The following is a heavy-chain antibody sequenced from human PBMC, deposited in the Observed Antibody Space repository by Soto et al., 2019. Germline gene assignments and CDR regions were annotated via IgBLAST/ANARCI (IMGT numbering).Heavy chain of an antibody. CDR2: IYPGDSDT. J-gene: IGHJ4*02. CDR1: GYSFTSYW. V-gene: IGHV5-51*01. CDR3: ASAYSSSWYGYYFDY. D-gene: IGHD6-13*01. Sequence: PGESLKISCKGSGYSFTSYWIGWVRQMPGKGLEWMGIIYPGDSDTRYSPSFQGQVTISADKSISTAYLQWSSLKASDTAMYYCASAYSSSWYGYYFDYCGQGTLVTGSS.